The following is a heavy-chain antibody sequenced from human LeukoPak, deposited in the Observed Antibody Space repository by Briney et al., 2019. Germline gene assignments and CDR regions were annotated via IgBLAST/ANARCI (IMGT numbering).Heavy chain of an antibody. CDR3: TRTWPGNTCFNF. J-gene: IGHJ4*02. V-gene: IGHV3-15*01. Sequence: PGGSLRLSCATSGFIFNDAWMNWVRQAPGKGLEWPGRIKSISYGGTIDYAAPVKGRFTISRDDSKNTLYLQMDSLETEDTAVYYCTRTWPGNTCFNFWGQGTLVTVSS. D-gene: IGHD1-7*01. CDR2: IKSISYGGTI. CDR1: GFIFNDAW.